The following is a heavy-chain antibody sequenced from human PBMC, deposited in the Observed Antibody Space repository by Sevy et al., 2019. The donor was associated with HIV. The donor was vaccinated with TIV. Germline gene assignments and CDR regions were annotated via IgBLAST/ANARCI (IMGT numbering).Heavy chain of an antibody. CDR1: GLTFSSHT. Sequence: GGSLRLSCAASGLTFSSHTMHWVRQAPGKGLEWVAVISYDGSKKYYGDSVKGRFTISRDNSKNTLYLQMNSLRADETAVYYCARADYGDYSGEFDYWGQGTLVTSPQ. J-gene: IGHJ4*02. CDR3: ARADYGDYSGEFDY. D-gene: IGHD4-17*01. V-gene: IGHV3-30-3*01. CDR2: ISYDGSKK.